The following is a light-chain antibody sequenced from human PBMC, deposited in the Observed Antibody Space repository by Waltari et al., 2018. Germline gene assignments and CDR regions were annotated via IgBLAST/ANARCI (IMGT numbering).Light chain of an antibody. Sequence: QSVLRQPPSASGTPGQRVTISCSGSNYNIGNNFISWYHQLPGTAPKLLIYRNNQRPSGVPDRFSGSKSGTSASLAISGLRSEDEADYYCASWDGSLGGVIFGGGTKLTVL. CDR3: ASWDGSLGGVI. J-gene: IGLJ2*01. CDR1: NYNIGNNF. CDR2: RNN. V-gene: IGLV1-47*01.